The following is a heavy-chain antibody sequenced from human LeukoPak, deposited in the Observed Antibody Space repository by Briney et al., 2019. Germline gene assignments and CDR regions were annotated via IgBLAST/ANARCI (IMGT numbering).Heavy chain of an antibody. D-gene: IGHD5-24*01. CDR1: GFTFSYYA. J-gene: IGHJ3*02. Sequence: KPGGSLRLSCSASGFTFSYYAMHWVRQAPGKGLEWVSSISSSGTYIYYADSVKGRFTISRDNAKNSLYLQMNSLRAEDTAVYYCAREGQMAADAFDIWGQGTMVTVSS. CDR3: AREGQMAADAFDI. V-gene: IGHV3-21*01. CDR2: ISSSGTYI.